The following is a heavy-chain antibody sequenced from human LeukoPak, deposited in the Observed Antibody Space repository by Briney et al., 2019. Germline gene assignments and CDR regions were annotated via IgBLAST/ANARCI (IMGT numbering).Heavy chain of an antibody. V-gene: IGHV3-23*01. CDR2: ISGSGGST. CDR3: AKDRSSYYDSSGYFY. J-gene: IGHJ4*02. D-gene: IGHD3-22*01. CDR1: GFTFSSYA. Sequence: GGSLRLSCAASGFTFSSYAMSWVRQAPGKGLEWVSAISGSGGSTYYADSVKGRFTISRDNSKNTLYLQMNSLRAEDTAVYYCAKDRSSYYDSSGYFYWGQGTLVTVSS.